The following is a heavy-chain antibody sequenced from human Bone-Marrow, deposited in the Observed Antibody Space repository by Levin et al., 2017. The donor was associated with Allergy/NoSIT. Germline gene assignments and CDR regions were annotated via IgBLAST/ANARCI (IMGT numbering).Heavy chain of an antibody. CDR1: GFNFTTYHA. CDR2: ISGSGDST. CDR3: AKLPATDPRILYDAFDV. D-gene: IGHD2/OR15-2a*01. J-gene: IGHJ3*01. V-gene: IGHV3-23*01. Sequence: GGSLRLSCAASGFNFTTYHAISCVRQAPGKGLEWVCGISGSGDSTHYADSVQGRFSISRDNSKNTVSLPMNSLKADDTAAYYCAKLPATDPRILYDAFDVWGQGTLVTVSS.